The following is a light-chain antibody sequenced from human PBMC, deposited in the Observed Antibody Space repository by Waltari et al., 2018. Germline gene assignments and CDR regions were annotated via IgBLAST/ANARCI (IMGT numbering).Light chain of an antibody. CDR2: DVS. CDR3: SSYTRGRTYV. CDR1: STDIGPHDF. V-gene: IGLV2-14*03. Sequence: QSALTQPASVSGSPGQSIAISCSGSSTDIGPHDFVSWYQQHPGIAPKLIIFDVSSRPSGISYRFSGSKFGNTASLTIFGLQAEDEADYYCSSYTRGRTYVFGSGTKVTVL. J-gene: IGLJ1*01.